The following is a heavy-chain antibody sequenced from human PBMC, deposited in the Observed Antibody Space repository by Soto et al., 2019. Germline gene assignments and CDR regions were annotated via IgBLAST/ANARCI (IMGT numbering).Heavy chain of an antibody. Sequence: EVQLVESGGGLVKPGGSLRLSCAASGFTFSDAWMSWVRQAPGKGLEWVSRIKSKTDGGTTDYAAPVKGRFTISRDDSRDTLNPQMNGLKTDDTDVYYCTTDRGRRAGYAQDYWGQGTLVTVSS. CDR2: IKSKTDGGTT. CDR1: GFTFSDAW. D-gene: IGHD5-18*01. J-gene: IGHJ4*02. V-gene: IGHV3-15*01. CDR3: TTDRGRRAGYAQDY.